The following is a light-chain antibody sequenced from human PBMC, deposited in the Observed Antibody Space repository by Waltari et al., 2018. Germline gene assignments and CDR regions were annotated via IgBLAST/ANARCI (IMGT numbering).Light chain of an antibody. V-gene: IGLV3-25*03. CDR1: ALADEY. CDR2: KDN. CDR3: QSVDSTDSYPV. Sequence: SNELTQPPSVSVFPGQTARITCSADALADEYAYWYQQKPGQAPVMIIYKDNERPSGIPDRFSGSSSGTTVTLTIIAVQAEDEADYFCQSVDSTDSYPVFGGGTKLTVL. J-gene: IGLJ2*01.